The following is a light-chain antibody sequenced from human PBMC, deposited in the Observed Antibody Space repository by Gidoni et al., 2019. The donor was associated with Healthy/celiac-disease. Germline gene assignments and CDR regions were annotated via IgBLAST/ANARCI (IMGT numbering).Light chain of an antibody. Sequence: EIVMTQSPATLSVSPGERATLSGRARQSVSSNLARYQQTPGQAPRLLIYGASTRATVIPARFSGSGSGTDFTLTISSLQSEDFAVYYCHQYNNWPLFTCGPGTKVDIK. CDR3: HQYNNWPLFT. V-gene: IGKV3-15*01. J-gene: IGKJ3*01. CDR2: GAS. CDR1: QSVSSN.